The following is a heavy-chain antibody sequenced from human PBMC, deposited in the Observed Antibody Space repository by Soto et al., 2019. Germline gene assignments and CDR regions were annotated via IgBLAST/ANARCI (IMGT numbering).Heavy chain of an antibody. J-gene: IGHJ4*02. Sequence: GGSLRLSCAASGFTFSSYAMSWVRQAPGKGLEWVSAISGSGGSTYYADSVKGRFTISRDNSKNTLYLQMNSLRAEDTAVYYCAKPPVYCSGGSCYTIFDYWGQGTLVTVSS. CDR2: ISGSGGST. CDR1: GFTFSSYA. V-gene: IGHV3-23*01. CDR3: AKPPVYCSGGSCYTIFDY. D-gene: IGHD2-15*01.